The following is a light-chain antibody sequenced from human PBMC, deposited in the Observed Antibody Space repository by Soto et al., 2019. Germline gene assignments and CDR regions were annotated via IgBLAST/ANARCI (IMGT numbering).Light chain of an antibody. Sequence: EIVLTQSPGTLSLSPGERATLSCRASQSGGGNYLAWYQQKPGQPPRLLIYGTSSRATGIPDRFSGSGSGTDFTLTISRLEPEDFAVYFCQRHGASVHTFGQGTRLEIK. J-gene: IGKJ5*01. V-gene: IGKV3-20*01. CDR1: QSGGGNY. CDR2: GTS. CDR3: QRHGASVHT.